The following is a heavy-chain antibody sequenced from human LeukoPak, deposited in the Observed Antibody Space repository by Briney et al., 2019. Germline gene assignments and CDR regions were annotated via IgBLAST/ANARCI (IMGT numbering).Heavy chain of an antibody. Sequence: GGSLRLSCAASGFTISSYGMHWVRQAPGKGLEWVAVTSYDGGHKNYADSVKGRFTISRDNSKNTLELQMSSLRAEDTAVYYCAKDQDSYGLDFWGQGTLVTVSS. CDR1: GFTISSYG. CDR2: TSYDGGHK. V-gene: IGHV3-30*18. D-gene: IGHD5-18*01. CDR3: AKDQDSYGLDF. J-gene: IGHJ4*02.